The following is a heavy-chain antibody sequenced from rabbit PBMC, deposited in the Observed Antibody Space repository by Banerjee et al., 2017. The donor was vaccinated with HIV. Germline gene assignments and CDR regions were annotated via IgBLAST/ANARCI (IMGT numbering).Heavy chain of an antibody. J-gene: IGHJ4*01. Sequence: QEQLVESGGGLVTLGGSLKLSCKASGIDFSSYGISWVRQAPGKGLEWIAYIYPDYGSTDYASWVNGRFTISLDNAQNTVFLQMTSLTAADTATYFCARISYDDYGSSYPNLWGQGTLVTVS. V-gene: IGHV1S47*01. CDR3: ARISYDDYGSSYPNL. D-gene: IGHD2-1*01. CDR2: IYPDYGST. CDR1: GIDFSSYG.